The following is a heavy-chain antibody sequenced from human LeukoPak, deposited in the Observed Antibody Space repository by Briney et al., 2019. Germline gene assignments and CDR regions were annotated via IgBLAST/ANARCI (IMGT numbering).Heavy chain of an antibody. CDR1: GFTFSSYA. D-gene: IGHD3-10*01. CDR3: ARDYELLWFGELYGMDV. V-gene: IGHV3-30-3*01. Sequence: PGGSLRLSCAASGFTFSSYAMHWVRQAPGKGLEWVAVISYDGSNKYYADSVKGRFTISRDNSKNTLYLQMNSLRAEDTAVYYCARDYELLWFGELYGMDVWGQGTTVTVSS. J-gene: IGHJ6*02. CDR2: ISYDGSNK.